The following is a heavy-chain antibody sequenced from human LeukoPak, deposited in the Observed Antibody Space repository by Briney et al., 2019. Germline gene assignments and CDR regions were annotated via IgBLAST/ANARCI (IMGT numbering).Heavy chain of an antibody. CDR2: INAGNGNT. D-gene: IGHD3-10*01. Sequence: ASVKVSCKASGYTFTSYAMHWVRQAPGQRLKWMGWINAGNGNTKYSQKFQGRVTITRDTSASTAYMELSSLRSEDTAVYYCARLTMVRGVIGWFDPWGQGTLVTVSS. CDR3: ARLTMVRGVIGWFDP. J-gene: IGHJ5*02. V-gene: IGHV1-3*01. CDR1: GYTFTSYA.